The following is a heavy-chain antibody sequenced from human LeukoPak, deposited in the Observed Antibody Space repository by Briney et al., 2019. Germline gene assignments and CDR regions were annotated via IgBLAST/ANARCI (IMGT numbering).Heavy chain of an antibody. CDR3: ARDTRDGYNFDY. D-gene: IGHD5-24*01. V-gene: IGHV3-11*05. Sequence: PVGSLTLSCAASGFTFSDYYMSWIRQAPGKGLEWVSYISSSSSYTNYADSVKGRFTIFRDNAKNSLYLQMNSLRAEDTAVYYCARDTRDGYNFDYWGQGTLATVSS. CDR1: GFTFSDYY. CDR2: ISSSSSYT. J-gene: IGHJ4*01.